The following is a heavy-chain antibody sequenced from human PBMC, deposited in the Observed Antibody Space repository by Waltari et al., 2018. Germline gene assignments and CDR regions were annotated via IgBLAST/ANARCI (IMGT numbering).Heavy chain of an antibody. Sequence: QVQLVQSGAEVKKPGASVNVSCKASGYTFTRYDINWVRQATGQGLEWMGWMNPNRGTTGYEQTFQGRVTMTRNTSISTAYMEMSSLRSEDTAVYYCARGGFYGMDVWGQGTTVTVSS. CDR3: ARGGFYGMDV. D-gene: IGHD2-15*01. J-gene: IGHJ6*02. V-gene: IGHV1-8*01. CDR1: GYTFTRYD. CDR2: MNPNRGTT.